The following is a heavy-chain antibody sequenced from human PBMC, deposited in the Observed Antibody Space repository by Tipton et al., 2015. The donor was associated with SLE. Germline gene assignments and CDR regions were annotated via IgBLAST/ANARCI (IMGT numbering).Heavy chain of an antibody. J-gene: IGHJ4*02. Sequence: LRLSCTVSGGSIGSSYWCWIRQSPGKGLEWIGYINYSGSTNYNPSLKSRVTISVDTSKNQFSLTLTSVTAADTAVYYCARGLSQDNWGQGTLVTVSS. V-gene: IGHV4-59*01. CDR1: GGSIGSSY. CDR3: ARGLSQDN. CDR2: INYSGST.